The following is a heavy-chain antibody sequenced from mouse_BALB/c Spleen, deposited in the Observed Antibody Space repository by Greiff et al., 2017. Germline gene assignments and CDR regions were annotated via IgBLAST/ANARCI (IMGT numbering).Heavy chain of an antibody. CDR3: ARSGGPYYFDY. J-gene: IGHJ2*01. CDR2: IDPANGNT. Sequence: EVQRVESGAELVKPGASVKLSCTASGFNIKDTYMHWVKQRPEQGLEWIGRIDPANGNTKYDPKFQGKATITADTSSNTAYLQLSSLTSEDTAVYYCARSGGPYYFDYWGQGTTLTVSS. CDR1: GFNIKDTY. V-gene: IGHV14-3*02. D-gene: IGHD1-1*02.